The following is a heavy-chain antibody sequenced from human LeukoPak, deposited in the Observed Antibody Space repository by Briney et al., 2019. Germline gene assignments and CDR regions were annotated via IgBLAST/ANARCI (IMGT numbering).Heavy chain of an antibody. Sequence: PGGSLRLSCAASGFTFSSYGMHWVRQAPGKGLEWVAFIRYDGSNKYCADSVKGRFTISRDNSKNTLYLQMNSLRAEDTAVYYCAKDHVVISYGIFDYWGQGTLVTVSS. V-gene: IGHV3-30*02. J-gene: IGHJ4*02. D-gene: IGHD5-18*01. CDR2: IRYDGSNK. CDR3: AKDHVVISYGIFDY. CDR1: GFTFSSYG.